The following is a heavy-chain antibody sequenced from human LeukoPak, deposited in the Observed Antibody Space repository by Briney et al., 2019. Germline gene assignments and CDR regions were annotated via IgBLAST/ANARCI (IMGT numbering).Heavy chain of an antibody. CDR2: ISYDGSNT. D-gene: IGHD5-12*01. CDR3: ANEKYSGYDHYYFDY. CDR1: GFTFSPYA. J-gene: IGHJ4*02. Sequence: PGGSLRLSCAASGFTFSPYAMHWVRQAPGKGLEWVALISYDGSNTYYAGSVKGRFTISRDNSKNTLYLQMNSLRAEDTAVYYCANEKYSGYDHYYFDYWGQGTLVTVSS. V-gene: IGHV3-30-3*02.